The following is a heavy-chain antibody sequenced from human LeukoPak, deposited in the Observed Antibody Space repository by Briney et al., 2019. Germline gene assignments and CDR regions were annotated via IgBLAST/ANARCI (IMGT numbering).Heavy chain of an antibody. J-gene: IGHJ4*02. Sequence: PSETLSLTCTVSGGSISSYYWSWIRRPPAKGLEWIGYIYYSGSTNYNPSLKSRVTISVDTSKNQFSLKLSSVTAADTAVYYCARSHSVWTSFDYWGQGTLVTVSS. D-gene: IGHD3/OR15-3a*01. CDR1: GGSISSYY. CDR2: IYYSGST. V-gene: IGHV4-59*01. CDR3: ARSHSVWTSFDY.